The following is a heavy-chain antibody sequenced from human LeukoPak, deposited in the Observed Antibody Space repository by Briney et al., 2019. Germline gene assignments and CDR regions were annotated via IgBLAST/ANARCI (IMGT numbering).Heavy chain of an antibody. V-gene: IGHV3-30*04. CDR1: GFTFSSYA. CDR3: ARAQTKFRRFGAAGE. J-gene: IGHJ4*02. CDR2: ISYDGSNK. D-gene: IGHD3-10*01. Sequence: GGSLRLSCAASGFTFSSYAMHWVRQAPGKGLERVAVISYDGSNKYYADSVKGRFTISRDNSKNTLYLQMNSLRAEDTAVYYCARAQTKFRRFGAAGEWGQGTLVTVSS.